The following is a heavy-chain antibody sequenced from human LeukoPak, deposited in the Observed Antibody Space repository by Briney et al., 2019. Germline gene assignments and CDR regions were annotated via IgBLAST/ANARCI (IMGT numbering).Heavy chain of an antibody. V-gene: IGHV4-59*08. D-gene: IGHD3-9*01. J-gene: IGHJ4*02. CDR2: IYYSGST. CDR1: GGSISSYY. Sequence: SETLSLTCTVSGGSISSYYWSWIRQPPGKGLEWIGYIYYSGSTNYNPSLKSRVTISVDTSKNQFSLKLSSVTAADTAVYYCAILTGYPFDYWGQGTLVTVSS. CDR3: AILTGYPFDY.